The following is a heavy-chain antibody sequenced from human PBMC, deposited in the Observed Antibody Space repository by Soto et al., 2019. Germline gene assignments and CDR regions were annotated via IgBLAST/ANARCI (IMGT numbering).Heavy chain of an antibody. D-gene: IGHD3-10*01. CDR1: GFTFSSYG. CDR3: ARVREIEMSRGVYYYGMDV. CDR2: IWYDGSNK. V-gene: IGHV3-33*01. Sequence: HPGGSLRLSCAASGFTFSSYGMHGVRQAPGKGLEWVAVIWYDGSNKYYADSVKGRFTISRDNSKNTLYLQMNSLRAEDTAVYYCARVREIEMSRGVYYYGMDVWGQGTTVTVSS. J-gene: IGHJ6*02.